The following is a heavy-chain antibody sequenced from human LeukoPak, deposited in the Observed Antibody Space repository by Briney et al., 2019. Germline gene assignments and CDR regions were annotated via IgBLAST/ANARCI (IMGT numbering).Heavy chain of an antibody. CDR1: GGSISSYY. CDR2: IYYSGST. Sequence: SESLSLTCTVSGGSISSYYWSWIRQPPGKGLEWIGYIYYSGSTNYNPSLKSRVTISVDTSKNQFSLKLSSVTAADTAVYYCARHGRYFDWSSEYYFDKWGQGNRVTVSS. CDR3: ARHGRYFDWSSEYYFDK. D-gene: IGHD3-9*01. J-gene: IGHJ4*02. V-gene: IGHV4-59*08.